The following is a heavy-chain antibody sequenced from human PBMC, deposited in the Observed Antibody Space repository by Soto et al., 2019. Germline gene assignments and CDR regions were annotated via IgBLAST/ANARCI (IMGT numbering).Heavy chain of an antibody. CDR1: WLTFSSYW. Sequence: GGSLRLSCAGSWLTFSSYWMSWVRQSPGKGLEWVANIKQDGSEKYYVDSVKGRFTISRDNAKNSLYLQMNSLRAEDTAVYYCDRELGGDLGQRTLVTLSS. D-gene: IGHD2-15*01. J-gene: IGHJ4*02. CDR3: DRELGGD. V-gene: IGHV3-7*03. CDR2: IKQDGSEK.